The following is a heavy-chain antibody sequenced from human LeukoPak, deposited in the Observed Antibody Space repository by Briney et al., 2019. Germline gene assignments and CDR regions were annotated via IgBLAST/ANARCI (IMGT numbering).Heavy chain of an antibody. CDR2: IIPIFGTA. CDR1: GGTFSSYA. Sequence: GASVKVSCKASGGTFSSYAISWVRQAPGQGLEWMGGIIPIFGTANYAQKFQGRVTITADESTSTAYMELSRLRSDDTAVYYCARALKSGYCSGGSCSEAFDIWGQGTMVTVSS. J-gene: IGHJ3*02. D-gene: IGHD2-15*01. CDR3: ARALKSGYCSGGSCSEAFDI. V-gene: IGHV1-69*01.